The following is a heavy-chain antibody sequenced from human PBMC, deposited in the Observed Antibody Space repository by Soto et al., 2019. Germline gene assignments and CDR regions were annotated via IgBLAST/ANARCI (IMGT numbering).Heavy chain of an antibody. CDR2: IYYSGST. Sequence: SETLSLTCTFSCGSISSYYWSWIRQPPGKGLEWIGYIYYSGSTNYNPSLKSRVTMSVDTSKNQFSLKLTSVTAADTAVYYCARGDTYFDYWGQGTLVTVSS. V-gene: IGHV4-59*01. CDR3: ARGDTYFDY. CDR1: CGSISSYY. J-gene: IGHJ4*02. D-gene: IGHD5-18*01.